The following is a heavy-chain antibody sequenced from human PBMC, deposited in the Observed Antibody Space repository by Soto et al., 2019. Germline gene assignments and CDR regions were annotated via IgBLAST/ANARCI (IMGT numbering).Heavy chain of an antibody. J-gene: IGHJ5*02. CDR3: VRRHVSATGIDWFDP. CDR1: GYTFTSYG. V-gene: IGHV1-3*01. D-gene: IGHD6-13*01. CDR2: INAANGDT. Sequence: ASVKVSCKASGYTFTSYGIHWVRQAPGQRLEWMGWINAANGDTKYSPKFQGRVTITRDTSASTAYMELSSLRSEDTAVYYCVRRHVSATGIDWFDPWGQGTLVTAPQ.